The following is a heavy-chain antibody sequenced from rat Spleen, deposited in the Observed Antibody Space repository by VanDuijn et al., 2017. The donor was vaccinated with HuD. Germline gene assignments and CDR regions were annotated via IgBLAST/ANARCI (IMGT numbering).Heavy chain of an antibody. CDR2: ISTGGGST. Sequence: EVQLVESGGDLVQPGRSLKLTCAASGFTFSHYGMAWVRQAPTKGLEWVAYISTGGGSTYYRDSVKGRFTISRDNAKSSLYLQMDSLRSEDTATYYCTRGTYFRHWGQGVMVTVSS. V-gene: IGHV5-27*01. CDR3: TRGTYFRH. D-gene: IGHD4-6*01. CDR1: GFTFSHYG. J-gene: IGHJ2*01.